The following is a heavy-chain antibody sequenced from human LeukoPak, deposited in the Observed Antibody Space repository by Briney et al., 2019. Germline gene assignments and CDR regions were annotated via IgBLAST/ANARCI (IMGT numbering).Heavy chain of an antibody. CDR3: ARGRFDY. V-gene: IGHV3-23*01. CDR2: ISGSGDST. CDR1: GFTFSNYA. J-gene: IGHJ4*02. Sequence: GGSLRLSCAASGFTFSNYAMTWVRQAPGKGLEWVSTISGSGDSTYYADSVKGRFTVSRDNAKNSLYLQMNSLRAEDTAVYYCARGRFDYWGQGTLVTVSS.